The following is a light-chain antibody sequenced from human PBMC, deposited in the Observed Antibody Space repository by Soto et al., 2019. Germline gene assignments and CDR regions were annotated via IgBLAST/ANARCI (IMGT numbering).Light chain of an antibody. Sequence: EIVLTQSPGTLSLSPGERATLSCRASQSVSSSYLAWYQQKPGQAPRLLIYGASSRATGIPDRFSGSGSGTDFSLTISRLEPEDFAVYYCPQYRSSPPITFGQGTRLEIK. CDR1: QSVSSSY. J-gene: IGKJ5*01. CDR3: PQYRSSPPIT. V-gene: IGKV3-20*01. CDR2: GAS.